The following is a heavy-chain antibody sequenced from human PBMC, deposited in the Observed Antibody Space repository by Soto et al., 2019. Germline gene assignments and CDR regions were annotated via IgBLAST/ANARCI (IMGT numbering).Heavy chain of an antibody. CDR2: ISAYNGNT. Sequence: GASVKVSSRASVYTFTSYGISWVRQAPGQGLEWMGWISAYNGNTNYAQKLQGRVTMTTDTSTSTAYMELRSLRSDDTAVYYCARSQGGSWYNPYYYGMDVWGQGTTVTVSS. D-gene: IGHD6-13*01. V-gene: IGHV1-18*01. CDR1: VYTFTSYG. CDR3: ARSQGGSWYNPYYYGMDV. J-gene: IGHJ6*02.